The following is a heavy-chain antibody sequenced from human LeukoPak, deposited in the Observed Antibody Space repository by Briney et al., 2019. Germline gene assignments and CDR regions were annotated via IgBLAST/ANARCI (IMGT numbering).Heavy chain of an antibody. V-gene: IGHV3-30-3*01. D-gene: IGHD3-22*01. CDR1: GFTFSSYA. J-gene: IGHJ4*02. Sequence: GGSLRLSCAASGFTFSSYAMHWVRQAPGKGLEWVAVISYDRSNKYYADSVKGRFTISRDNSKNTLYLQMNSLRAEDTAVYYCARGVTYYYDSSGYYNPHFDYWGQGTLVTVSS. CDR3: ARGVTYYYDSSGYYNPHFDY. CDR2: ISYDRSNK.